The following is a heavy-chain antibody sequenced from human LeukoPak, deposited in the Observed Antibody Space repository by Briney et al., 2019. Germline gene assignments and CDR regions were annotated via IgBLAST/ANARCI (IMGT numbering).Heavy chain of an antibody. CDR1: GLTFSSYS. D-gene: IGHD3-10*01. V-gene: IGHV3-21*01. CDR2: ISSTSSYI. J-gene: IGHJ4*02. CDR3: ARDWAGSSYDY. Sequence: GGSLRLSCAASGLTFSSYSIHWVRQTPGKGLEWVSSISSTSSYIYYADSVKGRFTISRDNAKNTVYLQMKSLRAEDTAVYYCARDWAGSSYDYWGQGTLVTVSS.